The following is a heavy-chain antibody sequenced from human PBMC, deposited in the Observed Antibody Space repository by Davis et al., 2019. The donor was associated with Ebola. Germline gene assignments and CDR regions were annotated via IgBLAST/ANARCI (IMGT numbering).Heavy chain of an antibody. Sequence: ASVKVSCKASGYTFTIYYMHWVRQAPGQGLEWMGIINPSGGTTSYAQKFQGRVTMTRDTSTSTVYMELSSLRSEDTAVYYCARGRYSNADLYYYYGMDVWGQGTTVTVSS. D-gene: IGHD3-16*02. CDR1: GYTFTIYY. CDR2: INPSGGTT. CDR3: ARGRYSNADLYYYYGMDV. J-gene: IGHJ6*02. V-gene: IGHV1-46*01.